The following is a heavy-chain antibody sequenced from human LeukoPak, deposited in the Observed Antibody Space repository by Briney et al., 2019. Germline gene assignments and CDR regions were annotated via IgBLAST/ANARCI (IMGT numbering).Heavy chain of an antibody. V-gene: IGHV3-53*01. J-gene: IGHJ6*03. CDR1: GFTVSSNY. CDR2: IYSGGST. CDR3: AKAPQGDYYYYYMDV. Sequence: AGGSLRLSCAASGFTVSSNYMSWVRQAPGKGLEWVSVIYSGGSTYYADSVKGRFTISRDNSKNTLYLQMNSLRAEDTAVYYCAKAPQGDYYYYYMDVWGKGTTVTVSS.